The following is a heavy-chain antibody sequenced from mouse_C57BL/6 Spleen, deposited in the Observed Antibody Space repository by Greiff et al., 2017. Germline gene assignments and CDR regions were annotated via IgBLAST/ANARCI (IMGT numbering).Heavy chain of an antibody. CDR1: GYTFTSYW. D-gene: IGHD3-2*02. J-gene: IGHJ3*01. Sequence: QVNVKQSGAELAKPGASVKLSCKASGYTFTSYWMHWVKQRPGQGLEWIGYINPSSGYTKYNQKFKDKATLTADKSSSTAYMQLSSLTYEDAAVYYGARQRRSGPCAYWGQGTLVTVSA. CDR3: ARQRRSGPCAY. CDR2: INPSSGYT. V-gene: IGHV1-7*01.